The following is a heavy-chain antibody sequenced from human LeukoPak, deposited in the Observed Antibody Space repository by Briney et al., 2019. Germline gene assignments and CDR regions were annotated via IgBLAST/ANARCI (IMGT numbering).Heavy chain of an antibody. CDR2: INHSGST. J-gene: IGHJ4*02. CDR3: ARGQQKVDY. Sequence: PSETLSLTCAVYGGSFSGYYWSWIRQPPGKGLEWIGEINHSGSTNYNPSLKSRVTISVDTSKNQFSLKLSSVTAADTAVYYCARGQQKVDYWGQGTPVTVSS. CDR1: GGSFSGYY. V-gene: IGHV4-34*01.